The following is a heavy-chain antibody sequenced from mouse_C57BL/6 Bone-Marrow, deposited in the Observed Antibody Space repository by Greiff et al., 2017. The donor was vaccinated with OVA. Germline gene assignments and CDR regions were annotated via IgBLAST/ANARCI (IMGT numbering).Heavy chain of an antibody. J-gene: IGHJ2*01. V-gene: IGHV1-64*01. CDR3: ARGELNYGSSSFDY. CDR1: GYTFTSYW. D-gene: IGHD1-1*01. Sequence: QVQLQQPGAELVKPGASVKLSCRASGYTFTSYWMHWVKQRPGQGLEWIGMIHPNSGSTNYNEKFKSKATLTVDKSSSTAYMQLSSLTSEDSAVYYCARGELNYGSSSFDYWGQGTTLTVSS. CDR2: IHPNSGST.